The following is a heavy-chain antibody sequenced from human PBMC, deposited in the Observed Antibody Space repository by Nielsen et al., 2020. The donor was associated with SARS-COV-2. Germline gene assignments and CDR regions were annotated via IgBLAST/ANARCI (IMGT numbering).Heavy chain of an antibody. Sequence: ASVKVSCKASGYTFSNFGLSWVRQAPGRGLEWIGSISGFNGNTNYLQKSKGRVTMTTHSSTGTVYMELRSLRADDTAIYYCARWRTYGNGWDFWGQGTLVTVSS. J-gene: IGHJ4*02. CDR1: GYTFSNFG. CDR2: ISGFNGNT. CDR3: ARWRTYGNGWDF. V-gene: IGHV1-18*01. D-gene: IGHD6-19*01.